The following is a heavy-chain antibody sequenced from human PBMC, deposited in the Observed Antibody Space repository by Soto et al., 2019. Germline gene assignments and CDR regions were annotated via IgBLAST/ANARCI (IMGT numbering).Heavy chain of an antibody. V-gene: IGHV1-46*03. D-gene: IGHD5-12*01. CDR2: INPSGGST. CDR3: ARDPVDIVATAYYYYYMDV. J-gene: IGHJ6*03. Sequence: ASVKVSCKASGYTFTSYYMHWARQAPGQGLEWMGIINPSGGSTSYAQKFQGRVTMTRDTSTSTVYMELSSLRSEDTAVYYCARDPVDIVATAYYYYYMDVWGKGTTVTVSS. CDR1: GYTFTSYY.